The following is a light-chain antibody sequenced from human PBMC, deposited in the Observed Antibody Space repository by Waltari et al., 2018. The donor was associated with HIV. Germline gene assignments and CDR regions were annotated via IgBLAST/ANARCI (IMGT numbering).Light chain of an antibody. V-gene: IGLV1-44*01. J-gene: IGLJ3*02. CDR3: AAWDDSLNGPWV. CDR1: SSHIGSNT. CDR2: SNN. Sequence: QSVLTQPPSASGTPGQRVTLSCSGSSSHIGSNTVNWYQQLPGTAPKLLSYSNNQRPSGVPDRFSGSKSGTSASLAISGLQSEDEADYYCAAWDDSLNGPWVFGGGTKLTVL.